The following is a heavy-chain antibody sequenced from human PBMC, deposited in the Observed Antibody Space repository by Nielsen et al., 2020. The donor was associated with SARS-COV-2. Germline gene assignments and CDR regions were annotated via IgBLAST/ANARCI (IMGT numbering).Heavy chain of an antibody. V-gene: IGHV4-34*01. CDR1: GGSFSGYY. Sequence: SETLSLTCAVYGGSFSGYYWSWIRQPPGKGLEWIGEINHSGSTNYNPSLKSRVTISVDTSKNQFSLKLSSVTAADTAVYYCARVGAVAGNTAGFGPWGQGTLVTVSS. J-gene: IGHJ5*02. D-gene: IGHD6-19*01. CDR2: INHSGST. CDR3: ARVGAVAGNTAGFGP.